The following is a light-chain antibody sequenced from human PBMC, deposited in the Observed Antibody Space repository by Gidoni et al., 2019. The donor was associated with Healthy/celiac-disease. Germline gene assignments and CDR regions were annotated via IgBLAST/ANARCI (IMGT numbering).Light chain of an antibody. J-gene: IGKJ2*01. V-gene: IGKV1-39*01. CDR3: QQSYSTLMYT. CDR1: QSISSY. Sequence: DIHMTQSPSSLSASVGDRVTITCRASQSISSYLHWYQQKPAKAPKLLIYAASSLQSGVPSRFSGSGSGTDFTLTISSLQPEDFATYYCQQSYSTLMYTFGQGTKLEIK. CDR2: AAS.